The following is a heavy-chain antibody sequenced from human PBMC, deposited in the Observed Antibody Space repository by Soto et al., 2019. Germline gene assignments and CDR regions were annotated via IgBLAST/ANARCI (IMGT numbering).Heavy chain of an antibody. CDR3: AKTEEIVVVPADY. D-gene: IGHD2-2*01. CDR1: GFTFSSYA. CDR2: ISGSGGST. J-gene: IGHJ4*02. V-gene: IGHV3-23*01. Sequence: EVQLLESGGGLVQPGGSLRLSCAASGFTFSSYAMSWVRQAPGRGLEWVSAISGSGGSTYYADSVKGRFTISRDNSKNTLYLQMNSLRAEDTAVYYCAKTEEIVVVPADYWGQGTLVTVSS.